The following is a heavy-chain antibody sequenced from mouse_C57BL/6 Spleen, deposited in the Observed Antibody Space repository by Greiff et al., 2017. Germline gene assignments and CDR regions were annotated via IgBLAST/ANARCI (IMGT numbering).Heavy chain of an antibody. J-gene: IGHJ2*01. V-gene: IGHV1-62-2*01. D-gene: IGHD2-1*01. CDR2: FYPGSGSI. CDR1: GYTFTEYT. Sequence: VKLQQSGAELVKPGASVKLSCKASGYTFTEYTIHWVKQRSGQGLEWIGWFYPGSGSIKYNEKFKDKATLTADKSSSTVYMELSRLTSEDSAVYFCARHEQGIYYGNYAFDYWGQGTTLTVSS. CDR3: ARHEQGIYYGNYAFDY.